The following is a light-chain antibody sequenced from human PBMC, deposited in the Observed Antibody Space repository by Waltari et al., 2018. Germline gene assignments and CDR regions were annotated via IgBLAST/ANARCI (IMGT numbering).Light chain of an antibody. J-gene: IGKJ2*01. CDR3: QQYYSTPGYT. CDR1: QSILYSSSNKNY. V-gene: IGKV4-1*01. CDR2: GAA. Sequence: DIVMTQSPDSLAVSLGERATINCKSSQSILYSSSNKNYLAWYQQKPGRPPNLRIYGAATRESGVPDRFSGSGSGTDFTLTISSLQAEDVAVYYGQQYYSTPGYTFGQGTKLEIK.